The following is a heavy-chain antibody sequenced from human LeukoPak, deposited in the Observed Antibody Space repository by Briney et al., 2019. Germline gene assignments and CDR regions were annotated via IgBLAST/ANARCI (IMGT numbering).Heavy chain of an antibody. J-gene: IGHJ3*02. CDR2: IYTSGST. Sequence: SETLSLTCAVYGGSFSGYYWSWIRQPAGKGLEWIGRIYTSGSTNYNPSLKSRVTMSVDTSKNQFSLKLSSVTAADTAVYYCAREGIVVAQNAFDIWGQGTMVTVSS. D-gene: IGHD2-2*01. V-gene: IGHV4-4*07. CDR1: GGSFSGYY. CDR3: AREGIVVAQNAFDI.